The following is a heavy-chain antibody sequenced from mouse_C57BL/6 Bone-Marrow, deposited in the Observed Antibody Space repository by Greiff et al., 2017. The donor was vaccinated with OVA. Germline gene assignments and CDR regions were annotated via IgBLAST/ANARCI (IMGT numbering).Heavy chain of an antibody. J-gene: IGHJ4*01. CDR2: ISNGGGST. CDR3: ARLDAMDY. CDR1: GFTFSDFY. V-gene: IGHV5-12*01. Sequence: EVQLQESGGGLVQPGGSLKLSCAASGFTFSDFYMYWIRQTPEKRLEWVAYISNGGGSTYYPDTVKGRFTISRDNAKNTLYLQMSRLKSEDTAMYYCARLDAMDYWVQGTSVTVSS.